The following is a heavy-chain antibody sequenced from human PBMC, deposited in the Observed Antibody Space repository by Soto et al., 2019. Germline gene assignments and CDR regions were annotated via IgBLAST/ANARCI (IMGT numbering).Heavy chain of an antibody. Sequence: PSETLSLTCTVAGGSINSGNSYCCWIRQPPGKGLEWIGYIYYSGSTYYNPSLKSRVTISVDTAKNQFSRKLSSVTAADTAVYYCARGEDDCDSSGYFDYWGQGTRVTVS. CDR2: IYYSGST. CDR1: GGSINSGNSY. J-gene: IGHJ4*02. V-gene: IGHV4-31*03. D-gene: IGHD3-22*01. CDR3: ARGEDDCDSSGYFDY.